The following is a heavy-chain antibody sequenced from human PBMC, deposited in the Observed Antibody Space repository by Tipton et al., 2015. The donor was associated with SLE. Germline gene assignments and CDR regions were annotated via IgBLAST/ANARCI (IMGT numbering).Heavy chain of an antibody. Sequence: TLSLTCTVSGGSISSSRYYWRWIRQPPGKGLEWIGSIYHSGTAYYNLSLKSRVTISADTSKNQISLKLSSVTAADTAVYYCARYPESNYHWFGPWGQGALVTVSS. CDR2: IYHSGTA. CDR1: GGSISSSRYY. D-gene: IGHD4-11*01. J-gene: IGHJ5*02. CDR3: ARYPESNYHWFGP. V-gene: IGHV4-39*07.